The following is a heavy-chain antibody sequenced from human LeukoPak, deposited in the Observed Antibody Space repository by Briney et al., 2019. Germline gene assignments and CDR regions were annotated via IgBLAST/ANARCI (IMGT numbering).Heavy chain of an antibody. CDR2: ISYDGSNK. CDR1: GFTFSSYG. V-gene: IGHV3-30*03. D-gene: IGHD5-18*01. Sequence: GGSLRLSCAASGFTFSSYGMHWVRQAPGKGLEWVAVISYDGSNKYYADSVKGRFTISRDNSKNTLYLQMGSLRAEDMAVYYCARSVDTALGPKEDYYFDYWGQGTLVTVSS. CDR3: ARSVDTALGPKEDYYFDY. J-gene: IGHJ4*02.